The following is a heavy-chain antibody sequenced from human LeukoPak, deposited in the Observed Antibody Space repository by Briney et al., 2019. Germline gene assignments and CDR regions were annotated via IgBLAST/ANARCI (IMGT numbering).Heavy chain of an antibody. V-gene: IGHV3-11*06. CDR1: GFTFSDYY. Sequence: PGGSLRLSCAASGFTFSDYYMSWIRQAPGKGLEWVSYISSSSSYTNYADSVKGRFTISRDNAKNSLYLQMNSLGAEDTAVYYCARVPGYCSSTSCFIYGMDVWGKGTTVTVSS. CDR2: ISSSSSYT. CDR3: ARVPGYCSSTSCFIYGMDV. J-gene: IGHJ6*04. D-gene: IGHD2-2*03.